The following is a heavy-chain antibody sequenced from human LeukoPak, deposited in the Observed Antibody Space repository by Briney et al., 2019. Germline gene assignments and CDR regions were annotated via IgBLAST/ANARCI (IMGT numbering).Heavy chain of an antibody. CDR3: ARDPVYYYYGMDV. CDR2: IYHSGST. J-gene: IGHJ6*02. Sequence: NSSETLSLTCAVSGGSISSGGYSWSWIRQPPGKGLEWIGYIYHSGSTYYNPSLKSRVTISVDTSKNQFSLELSSVTAADTAVYYCARDPVYYYYGMDVWGQGTTVTVSS. CDR1: GGSISSGGYS. V-gene: IGHV4-30-2*01.